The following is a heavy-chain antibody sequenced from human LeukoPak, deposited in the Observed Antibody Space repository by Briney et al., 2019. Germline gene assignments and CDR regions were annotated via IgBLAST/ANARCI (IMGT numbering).Heavy chain of an antibody. V-gene: IGHV3-30*18. CDR2: ISYDGSNK. CDR3: AKDYDSSGWAAFDI. J-gene: IGHJ3*02. D-gene: IGHD3-22*01. CDR1: GFTFNSFG. Sequence: TGGSLRLSCAASGFTFNSFGMHWVRQAPGKGLEWVAVISYDGSNKYFADSVKGRFTISRDNSKNTLYLQMNSLRVEDTAVYYCAKDYDSSGWAAFDIWGQGTMVAV.